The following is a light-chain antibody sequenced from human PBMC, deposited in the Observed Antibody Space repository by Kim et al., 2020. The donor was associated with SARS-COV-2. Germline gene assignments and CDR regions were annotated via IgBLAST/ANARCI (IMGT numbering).Light chain of an antibody. CDR3: VSYTSSITLV. Sequence: GQSITIACTGTSSAVGIYNYVSGYQQHPGKAPKLIIYDVTNRPAGVSDRFSGSKSGNTASLTISGLQIDDEADYYCVSYTSSITLVFGGGTKVTVL. CDR2: DVT. J-gene: IGLJ2*01. CDR1: SSAVGIYNY. V-gene: IGLV2-14*03.